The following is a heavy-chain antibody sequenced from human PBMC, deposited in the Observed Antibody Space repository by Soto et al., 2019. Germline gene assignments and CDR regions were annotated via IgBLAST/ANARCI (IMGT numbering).Heavy chain of an antibody. V-gene: IGHV1-69*12. Sequence: QVQLVQSGAEVRKPGSSVKVSCKASGGTFSNSAITWVRQAPGQGLEWVGGIIPIFGSTNYAQKFQGRVTITADESRSTAYMELSSLTSEDTVVYYCARDGDLRSDFWSGPLGGGWFDPWGQGTLVTVSS. J-gene: IGHJ5*02. CDR3: ARDGDLRSDFWSGPLGGGWFDP. D-gene: IGHD3-3*01. CDR2: IIPIFGST. CDR1: GGTFSNSA.